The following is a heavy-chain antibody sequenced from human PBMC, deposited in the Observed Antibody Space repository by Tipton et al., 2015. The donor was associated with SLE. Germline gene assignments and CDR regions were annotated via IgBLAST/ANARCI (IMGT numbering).Heavy chain of an antibody. Sequence: TLSLTCTVSGGSISSYYWGWIRQPPGKGLEWIGSIYYSGSTYYNPSLNSRVTISVDTSKIQFSLKLSSVTAADTAVYYCARDRYYGSGSLGSNYYYMDVWGKGTTVTVSS. CDR1: GGSISSYY. CDR3: ARDRYYGSGSLGSNYYYMDV. D-gene: IGHD3-10*01. J-gene: IGHJ6*03. CDR2: IYYSGST. V-gene: IGHV4-39*07.